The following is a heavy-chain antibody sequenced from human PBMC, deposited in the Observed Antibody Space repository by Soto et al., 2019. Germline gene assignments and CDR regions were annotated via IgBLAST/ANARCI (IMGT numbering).Heavy chain of an antibody. CDR3: ASDEYYDYIWGSSYFDY. V-gene: IGHV1-3*01. J-gene: IGHJ4*02. CDR1: GYTFTSYA. Sequence: ASVKVSCKASGYTFTSYAMHWVRQAPGQRLEWMGWINAGNGITKYSQKFQGRVTITRDTSASTAYMELSSLRSEDTAVYYCASDEYYDYIWGSSYFDYWGQGTLVTVSS. D-gene: IGHD3-16*01. CDR2: INAGNGIT.